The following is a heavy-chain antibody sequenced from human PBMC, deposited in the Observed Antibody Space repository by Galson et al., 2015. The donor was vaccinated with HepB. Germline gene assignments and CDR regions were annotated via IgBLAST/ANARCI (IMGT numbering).Heavy chain of an antibody. CDR1: GYSFATDW. J-gene: IGHJ5*02. V-gene: IGHV5-10-1*01. Sequence: QSGAEVTKPGEPLMISRNGSGYSFATDWCNWGRQMRGKRLELLGRIDPSDTYTDYSPSFQGPVTISAYRSISTAYLQWSGVKASDPAMYYCARVDVPVGQLALVERTRNNWFDPWGQGTLVTVSS. CDR2: IDPSDTYT. D-gene: IGHD6-13*01. CDR3: ARVDVPVGQLALVERTRNNWFDP.